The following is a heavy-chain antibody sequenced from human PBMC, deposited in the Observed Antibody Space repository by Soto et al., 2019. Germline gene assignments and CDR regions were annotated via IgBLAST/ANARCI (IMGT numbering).Heavy chain of an antibody. J-gene: IGHJ5*02. Sequence: QVQLVQSGAEVKKPGSSVKVSCKASGGTFSSYTISWVRQAPGQGLEWMGRIIPILGIANYAQKFQGRVTITADKSTSTAYMELSSLRSEDTAVYYCARDRYESSSSGTSRWFDPWGQGTLVTVSS. D-gene: IGHD6-6*01. CDR2: IIPILGIA. CDR3: ARDRYESSSSGTSRWFDP. V-gene: IGHV1-69*08. CDR1: GGTFSSYT.